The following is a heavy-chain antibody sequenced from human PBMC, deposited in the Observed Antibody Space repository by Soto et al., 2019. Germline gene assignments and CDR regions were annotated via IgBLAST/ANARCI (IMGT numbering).Heavy chain of an antibody. CDR3: AKTSCRMVWVPFDR. D-gene: IGHD2-8*01. V-gene: IGHV3-23*01. CDR2: LSFGGTPT. CDR1: GFTFSDYA. J-gene: IGHJ4*02. Sequence: EVQLLESGGGSVQPGGSLRLSCEASGFTFSDYAMSWVRQAPGRGLEWISSLSFGGTPTHYADSVRGRFFISGDNSKSTLYLHMSSLRVEDTAVYYCAKTSCRMVWVPFDRWGQGTLVTVSS.